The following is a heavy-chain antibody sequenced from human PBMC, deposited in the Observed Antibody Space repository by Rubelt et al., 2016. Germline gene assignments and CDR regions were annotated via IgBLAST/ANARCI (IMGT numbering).Heavy chain of an antibody. CDR1: GYTFTSYG. Sequence: QVQLVQSGAEVKKPGTSVKVSCKASGYTFTSYGTSWVRQAPGQGIEWMGWIKTKTANPTNAQGFPIRFVFSLDTSVSTAYRQVSSLKAEDTAVYYCARALHGSLFDPWGQGTLVTVSS. D-gene: IGHD3-10*01. CDR2: IKTKTANP. CDR3: ARALHGSLFDP. J-gene: IGHJ5*02. V-gene: IGHV7-4-1*02.